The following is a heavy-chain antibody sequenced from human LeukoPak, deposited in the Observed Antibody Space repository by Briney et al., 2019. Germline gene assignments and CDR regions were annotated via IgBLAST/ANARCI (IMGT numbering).Heavy chain of an antibody. CDR2: IYYSRSN. V-gene: IGHV4-59*01. D-gene: IGHD3-9*01. CDR1: VGFNRSYY. CDR3: ARSPYYDIFTNWFDP. Sequence: SESLSLTFMCTVGFNRSYYWSWMRQPASKEVAGVGYIYYSRSNNYDPSLKSRVTISVDTSKNQFSLKLSSVTAADTAVYYCARSPYYDIFTNWFDPWGQGTLVTVSS. J-gene: IGHJ5*02.